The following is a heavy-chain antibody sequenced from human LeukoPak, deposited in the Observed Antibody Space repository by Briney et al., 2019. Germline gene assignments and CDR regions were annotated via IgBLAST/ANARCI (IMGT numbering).Heavy chain of an antibody. V-gene: IGHV3-23*01. Sequence: GGSLRLSCAASGFPFSASAMTWVRQAPGKGLEWVSHILSTGTTYYADSVRGRFTISRDNSKNTLYLQMNSLRAEDTAVYYCAKDPIAAAGHDWYFDLWGRGTLVTVSS. J-gene: IGHJ2*01. CDR2: ILSTGTT. CDR3: AKDPIAAAGHDWYFDL. CDR1: GFPFSASA. D-gene: IGHD6-13*01.